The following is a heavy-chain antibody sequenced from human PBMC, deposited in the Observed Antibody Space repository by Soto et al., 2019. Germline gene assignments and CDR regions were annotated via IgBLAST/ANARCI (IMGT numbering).Heavy chain of an antibody. V-gene: IGHV4-30-4*01. Sequence: SETLSLTCTVSGASIRSTDYYWSWIRQAPGKGLEWIGYVYYTGSTYYNPSLMSRLTISVDTSKNQSSLKLTSVTAAETAVYYCVRTARQGAVAPHWFDRWGQGTQVTVSS. CDR3: VRTARQGAVAPHWFDR. CDR1: GASIRSTDYY. D-gene: IGHD2-21*02. CDR2: VYYTGST. J-gene: IGHJ5*02.